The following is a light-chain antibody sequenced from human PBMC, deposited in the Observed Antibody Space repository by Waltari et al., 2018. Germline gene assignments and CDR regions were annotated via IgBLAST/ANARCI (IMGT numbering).Light chain of an antibody. CDR2: GVY. Sequence: DIQMTQSPSSLSTSVGDRVTITCRASQNIGGFLNWYQQMAGQAPKLPMYGVYTLQTGVPSRFSGSGSGTEFTLTISSLQPEDFGTYFCQQSYSTPYTFGQGTKLEI. CDR3: QQSYSTPYT. V-gene: IGKV1-39*01. CDR1: QNIGGF. J-gene: IGKJ2*01.